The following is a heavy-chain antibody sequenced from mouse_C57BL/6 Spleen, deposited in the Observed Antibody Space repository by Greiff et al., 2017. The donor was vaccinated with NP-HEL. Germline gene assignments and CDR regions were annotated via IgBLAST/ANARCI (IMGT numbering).Heavy chain of an antibody. D-gene: IGHD2-10*02. CDR3: ARQAYGSILFAY. CDR2: INPSNGGT. J-gene: IGHJ3*01. Sequence: QVQLPQPGTELVKPGASVKLSCKASGYTFTSYWMHWVKQRPGQGLEWIGIINPSNGGTNYNEKFKSKATLTVDKYSCTAYMRISSLTSEDSAVYYCARQAYGSILFAYWGQGTLVTVSA. V-gene: IGHV1-53*01. CDR1: GYTFTSYW.